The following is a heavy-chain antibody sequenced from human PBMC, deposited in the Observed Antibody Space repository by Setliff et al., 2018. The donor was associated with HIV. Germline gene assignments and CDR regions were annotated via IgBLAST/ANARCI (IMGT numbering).Heavy chain of an antibody. CDR3: ARSLDRDYGDYVGYFDS. V-gene: IGHV1-69*05. J-gene: IGHJ4*02. CDR2: LIPLFDTA. CDR1: GGSFSSYA. D-gene: IGHD4-17*01. Sequence: SVKVSCKASGGSFSSYAIAWVRQAPGQGLEWMGGLIPLFDTADYAQIFQGRVNITTDEFTTTAFLELSGLRSDDTAVYYCARSLDRDYGDYVGYFDSWGQGTVVTVSS.